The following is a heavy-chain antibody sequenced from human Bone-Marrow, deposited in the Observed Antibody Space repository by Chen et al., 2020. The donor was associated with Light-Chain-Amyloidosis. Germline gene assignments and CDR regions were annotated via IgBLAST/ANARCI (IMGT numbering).Heavy chain of an antibody. CDR3: TRGSRAEGGSGAGYFDY. CDR1: GFIVSDTY. CDR2: IYTDADGGR. V-gene: IGHV3-53*02. J-gene: IGHJ4*02. Sequence: EVQLVATGGGLIQPGGSLRLSCAASGFIVSDTYMTWVRQAPGKWPEWVAVIYTDADGGRHYSDTVMGRFAISSDNTKTTVYLQMDSLRAEDTAIYYCTRGSRAEGGSGAGYFDYWGQGVLGTVSS. D-gene: IGHD5-12*01.